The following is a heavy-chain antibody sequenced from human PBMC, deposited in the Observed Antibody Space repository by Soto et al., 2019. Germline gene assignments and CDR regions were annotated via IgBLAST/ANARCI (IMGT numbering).Heavy chain of an antibody. CDR2: IYYSGST. CDR1: GGSISSYY. J-gene: IGHJ4*02. CDR3: ARGSGSPPDY. V-gene: IGHV4-59*01. Sequence: SETLSLTCTVSGGSISSYYWSWIRQPPGKGLEWIGYIYYSGSTNYNPSLKSRVTISVDTSKNQFSLKLSSVTAADTAVYYCARGSGSPPDYWGQGTLVTVSS. D-gene: IGHD3-10*01.